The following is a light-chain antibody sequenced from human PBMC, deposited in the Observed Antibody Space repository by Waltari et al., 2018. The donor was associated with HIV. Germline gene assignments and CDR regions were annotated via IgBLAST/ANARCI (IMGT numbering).Light chain of an antibody. V-gene: IGLV1-47*01. CDR1: SSNIGSNY. J-gene: IGLJ2*01. Sequence: QSVLTQLPSASGTPRQRVTISCSGSSSNIGSNYVYWYQKLPGSAPKLLIYRNNQRPSGVPDRFSGSKSGTSASLAISGLRSEDEADYYCAAWDDTLSVLFGGGTKLTVL. CDR2: RNN. CDR3: AAWDDTLSVL.